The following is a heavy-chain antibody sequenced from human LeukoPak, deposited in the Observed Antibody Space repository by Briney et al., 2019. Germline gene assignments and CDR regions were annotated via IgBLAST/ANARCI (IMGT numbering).Heavy chain of an antibody. J-gene: IGHJ4*02. CDR2: ISYDGSNK. D-gene: IGHD5-12*01. CDR1: GFTFSSYG. CDR3: AKEYSGYGFDY. V-gene: IGHV3-30*18. Sequence: GGSLRLSCAASGFTFSSYGMHWVRQAPGKGLEWVAVISYDGSNKYYADSVKGRFTISRDNSKNTLYLQMNSLRAEDTAVYYCAKEYSGYGFDYWGQGTLVTVSS.